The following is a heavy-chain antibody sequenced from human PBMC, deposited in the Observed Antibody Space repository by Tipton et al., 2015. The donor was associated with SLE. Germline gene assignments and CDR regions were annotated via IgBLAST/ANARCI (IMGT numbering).Heavy chain of an antibody. CDR3: AREARLSSSNAFDI. V-gene: IGHV4-34*01. D-gene: IGHD6-6*01. Sequence: TLSLTCAVYGGSFSGYYWSWIRQPPGKGLEWIGEINHSGSTNYNPSLKSRVTISVDTSKNQFSLNLSSVTAADTAVYYCAREARLSSSNAFDIWGQGTTVTVSS. CDR2: INHSGST. CDR1: GGSFSGYY. J-gene: IGHJ3*02.